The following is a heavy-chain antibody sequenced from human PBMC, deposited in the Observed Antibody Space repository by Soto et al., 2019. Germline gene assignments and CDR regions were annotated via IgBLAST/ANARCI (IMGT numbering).Heavy chain of an antibody. Sequence: ASVKVSCKXSGYTFTGYYMHWVRQAPGQGLEWMGWINPNSGGTNYAQKFQGRVTMTRDTSISTAYMELSRLRSDDTAVYYCARDRREAARNFDYWGQGTLVTVSS. J-gene: IGHJ4*02. CDR2: INPNSGGT. CDR3: ARDRREAARNFDY. V-gene: IGHV1-2*02. CDR1: GYTFTGYY. D-gene: IGHD6-6*01.